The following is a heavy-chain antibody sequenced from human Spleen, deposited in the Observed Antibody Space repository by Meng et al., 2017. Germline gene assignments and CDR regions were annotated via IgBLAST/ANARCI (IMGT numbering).Heavy chain of an antibody. Sequence: QVLLQQWGAGLLKPSETLSVTCFVSGASFRDYYWSWIRQPPGKGLEWIGEINHSGSTNYNPSLESRATISVDTSQNNLSLKLSSVTAADSAVYYCARGPTTMAHDFDYWGQGTLVTVSS. V-gene: IGHV4-34*01. CDR3: ARGPTTMAHDFDY. CDR1: GASFRDYY. CDR2: INHSGST. D-gene: IGHD4-11*01. J-gene: IGHJ4*02.